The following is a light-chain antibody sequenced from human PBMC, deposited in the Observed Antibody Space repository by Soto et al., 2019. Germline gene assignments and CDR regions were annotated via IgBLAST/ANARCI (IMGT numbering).Light chain of an antibody. V-gene: IGKV1-5*01. CDR2: DVS. Sequence: DIQMTQSPSTLSASVGDRVTITCRASQSISSWLAWYQQKPGKAPKLLIYDVSNLESGVPSRFSGSGSGTEFTLNISSLQPDDVASYYCQQYNAFWAFGQGTRVEIK. J-gene: IGKJ1*01. CDR1: QSISSW. CDR3: QQYNAFWA.